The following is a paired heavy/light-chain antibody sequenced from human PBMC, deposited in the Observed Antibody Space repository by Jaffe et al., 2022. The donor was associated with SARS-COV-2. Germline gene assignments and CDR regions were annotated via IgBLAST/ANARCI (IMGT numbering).Heavy chain of an antibody. D-gene: IGHD6-6*01. Sequence: EVQLVETGGGLIQPGGSLTLSCAASGFDVNTNYMSWVRQVPGKGLEWVSLVYGGGTTYYAGSVKGRFTVSRDDSKNTVYLQMNSLRVEDTALYYCASGRPLDYWGQGTLVTVSS. J-gene: IGHJ4*02. CDR3: ASGRPLDY. CDR2: VYGGGTT. CDR1: GFDVNTNY. V-gene: IGHV3-53*02.
Light chain of an antibody. V-gene: IGKV4-1*01. Sequence: DIVMTQSPDSLAVSLGERATINCKSSQSVLFSSNNKNYLAWYQQKPGQPPKLLISWASTRESGVPGRFSGSGSGTDFTLTISSLQAEDVAVYYCQQGYSSPWTFGQGTKVEIK. CDR2: WAS. CDR3: QQGYSSPWT. J-gene: IGKJ1*01. CDR1: QSVLFSSNNKNY.